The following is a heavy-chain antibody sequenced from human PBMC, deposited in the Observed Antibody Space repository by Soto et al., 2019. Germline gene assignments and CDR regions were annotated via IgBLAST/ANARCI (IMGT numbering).Heavy chain of an antibody. D-gene: IGHD6-13*01. CDR2: IYYSGST. CDR1: GGSISSGGYY. Sequence: SETLSLTCTVSGGSISSGGYYWSWIRHHPGKGLEWIGYIYYSGSTYYNPSLKSRVTISVDTSKNQFSLKLSSVTAADTAVYYCARTTSWYGDDYWGQGTLVTVSS. V-gene: IGHV4-31*03. J-gene: IGHJ4*02. CDR3: ARTTSWYGDDY.